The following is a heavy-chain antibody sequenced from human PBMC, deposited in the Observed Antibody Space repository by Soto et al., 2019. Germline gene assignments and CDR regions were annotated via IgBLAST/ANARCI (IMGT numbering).Heavy chain of an antibody. CDR1: GFIFSNYG. Sequence: GSLRLSCTVSGFIFSNYGMHWVRQAPGKGLGWVAGISSDVSNKYYADSVKGRFTISRDNYKNTVYLQMDRLRADDTAVYYCARNQYYDSSGPPGYWGQGTLVTVSS. CDR3: ARNQYYDSSGPPGY. CDR2: ISSDVSNK. V-gene: IGHV3-33*01. D-gene: IGHD3-22*01. J-gene: IGHJ4*02.